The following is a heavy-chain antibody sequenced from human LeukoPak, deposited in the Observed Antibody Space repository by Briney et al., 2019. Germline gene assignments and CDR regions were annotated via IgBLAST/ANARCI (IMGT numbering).Heavy chain of an antibody. Sequence: ASVTVSFTASGYTFCIYAISWVRQAPGQGLEWMGWISSQTSSTDYAQKFRGRITMTTDASTDTAYMELTGLRSDDTAVYFCARVGDYNWNVYRYSYFDPWGQGTLVTVSS. CDR3: ARVGDYNWNVYRYSYFDP. CDR1: GYTFCIYA. CDR2: ISSQTSST. J-gene: IGHJ5*02. D-gene: IGHD3-16*02. V-gene: IGHV1-18*01.